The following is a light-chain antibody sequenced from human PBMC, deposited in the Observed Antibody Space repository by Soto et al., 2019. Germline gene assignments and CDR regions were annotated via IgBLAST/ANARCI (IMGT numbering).Light chain of an antibody. V-gene: IGLV1-44*01. Sequence: QSVLTQPPSASGTPGQRVTISCSGSSSNIGSNTVNWYQQLPGTAPKLLIYNNNQRPSGVPDRFSGSKSGTSASLAISGLKSEDEADYYCATWDDSRNKVFGTGTKLTVL. J-gene: IGLJ1*01. CDR3: ATWDDSRNKV. CDR2: NNN. CDR1: SSNIGSNT.